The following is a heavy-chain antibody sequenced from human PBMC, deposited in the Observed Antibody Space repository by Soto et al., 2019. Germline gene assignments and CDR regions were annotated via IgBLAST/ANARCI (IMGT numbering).Heavy chain of an antibody. D-gene: IGHD2-2*01. V-gene: IGHV3-30-3*01. CDR3: ARDKNRGCSSTSCYPSYYYSCLDV. Sequence: PGGSLRLSCAASGFTFSSYAMHWVRQAPGKGLEWVVVTSYDGSNKYYADSVKGRFTISRDNSKNTLYLQMNSLGPEDTAVYYCARDKNRGCSSTSCYPSYYYSCLDVWGQGTTVTVSS. J-gene: IGHJ6*02. CDR1: GFTFSSYA. CDR2: TSYDGSNK.